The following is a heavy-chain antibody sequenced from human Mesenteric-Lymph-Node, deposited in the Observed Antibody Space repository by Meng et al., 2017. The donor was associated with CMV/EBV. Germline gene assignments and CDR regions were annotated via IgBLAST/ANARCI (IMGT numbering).Heavy chain of an antibody. CDR1: GFTFSSYA. J-gene: IGHJ6*02. CDR3: AKFSTVVVPAASRHYYYYYGMDV. Sequence: GESLKISCAASGFTFSSYAMSWVRQAPGKGLEWVSAISGSGGSTYYADSVKGRFTISRDNSKNTLYLQMNSLRAEDTAVYYCAKFSTVVVPAASRHYYYYYGMDVWGQGTTVTVSS. D-gene: IGHD2-2*01. V-gene: IGHV3-23*01. CDR2: ISGSGGST.